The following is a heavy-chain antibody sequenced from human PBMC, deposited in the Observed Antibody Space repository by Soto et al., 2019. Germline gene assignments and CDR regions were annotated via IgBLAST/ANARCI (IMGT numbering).Heavy chain of an antibody. D-gene: IGHD6-19*01. V-gene: IGHV3-11*01. CDR1: GFTFGDYE. J-gene: IGHJ3*02. CDR3: ARSSGRYEPDAFDM. Sequence: GGSLRLSCADSGFTFGDYEMSWIRQAAGKGPEWVSFLSRSGNTIYYADSVKGRFNISRDNAENSLYLQMESLRVEDTATYFCARSSGRYEPDAFDMWGQGTMVTVSS. CDR2: LSRSGNTI.